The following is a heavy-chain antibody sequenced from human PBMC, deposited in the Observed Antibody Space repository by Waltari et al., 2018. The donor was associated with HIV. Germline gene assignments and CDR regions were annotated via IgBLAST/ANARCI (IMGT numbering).Heavy chain of an antibody. Sequence: EVQLVESGGDLLKPGGCLSLACAASGFTLNSVWMRWVRQAAGKGLEWVGRIKTKGDGGASDYAAAVKGRFTISRDDSKNTVYLQMNSLKIEDTAVYYCTSEEDYGSGSHFDYWGQGTLVTVSS. CDR1: GFTLNSVW. V-gene: IGHV3-15*01. J-gene: IGHJ4*02. CDR3: TSEEDYGSGSHFDY. D-gene: IGHD3-10*01. CDR2: IKTKGDGGAS.